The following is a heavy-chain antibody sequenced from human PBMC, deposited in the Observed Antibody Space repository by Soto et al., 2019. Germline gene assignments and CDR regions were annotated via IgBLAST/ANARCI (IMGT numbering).Heavy chain of an antibody. CDR1: GGSISSSNW. CDR2: IYHSGST. Sequence: PSETLSLTCAVSGGSISSSNWWSWVRQPPGKGLEWIGEIYHSGSTNYNPSLKSRVTISVDKSKNQFSLKLSSVTAADTAVYYCARDFFGDYCSSNSCFLPNWLDPWGQGTMVTVYS. CDR3: ARDFFGDYCSSNSCFLPNWLDP. J-gene: IGHJ5*02. D-gene: IGHD2-2*01. V-gene: IGHV4-4*02.